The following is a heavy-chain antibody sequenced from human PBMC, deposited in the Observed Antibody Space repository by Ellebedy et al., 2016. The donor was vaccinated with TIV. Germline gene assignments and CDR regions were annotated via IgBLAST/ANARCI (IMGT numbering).Heavy chain of an antibody. V-gene: IGHV3-48*02. CDR3: ARGGKWELLYYFDY. J-gene: IGHJ4*02. CDR2: ISSSSSTI. CDR1: GFTFSSYS. Sequence: PGGSLRLSCAASGFTFSSYSMNWVRQAPGKGLEWVSYISSSSSTIYYADSVKGRFTISRDNAKNSLYLQMNSLRDEDTAVYYCARGGKWELLYYFDYWGQGTLVTVSS. D-gene: IGHD1-26*01.